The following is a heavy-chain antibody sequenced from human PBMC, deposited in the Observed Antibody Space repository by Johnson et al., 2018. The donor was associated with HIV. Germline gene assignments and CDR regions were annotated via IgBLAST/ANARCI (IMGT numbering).Heavy chain of an antibody. J-gene: IGHJ3*02. CDR1: GFTFSSYA. CDR3: TTAELGWTGLGAFDI. Sequence: VQLVESGGGVVQPGGSLRLSCAASGFTFSSYAMSWVRQAPGKGLEWVSAISGSGGSTYYADSVQGRFTIPRDNSKNTLYLQMNSLKTEDTAVYYCTTAELGWTGLGAFDIWGQGTMVTVSS. V-gene: IGHV3-23*04. D-gene: IGHD3/OR15-3a*01. CDR2: ISGSGGST.